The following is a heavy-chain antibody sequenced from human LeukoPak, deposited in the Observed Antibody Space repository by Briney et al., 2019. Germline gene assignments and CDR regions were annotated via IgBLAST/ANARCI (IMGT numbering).Heavy chain of an antibody. Sequence: RGSLRLSCAASGFTFSSYSTNWVRQAPGKGLEWVSSISSGSSYIYYADSVKGRFTISRDIAKNSLYLQMNSLSAEDTAVYYCACTSGYDFSSYYYYYMDVWGKGTTVTVSS. J-gene: IGHJ6*03. V-gene: IGHV3-21*01. D-gene: IGHD5-12*01. CDR3: ACTSGYDFSSYYYYYMDV. CDR2: ISSGSSYI. CDR1: GFTFSSYS.